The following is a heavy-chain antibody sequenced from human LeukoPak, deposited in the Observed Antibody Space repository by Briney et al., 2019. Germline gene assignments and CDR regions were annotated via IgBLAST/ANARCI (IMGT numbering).Heavy chain of an antibody. CDR2: ISWNSGSI. CDR3: ARRNNIHYGMDV. CDR1: GFTFDDYA. J-gene: IGHJ6*02. Sequence: GGSLRLSCAASGFTFDDYAMHWVRQAPGKGLEWVSGISWNSGSIGYADSVKGRFTISRDNSKSTLYLQMNSLRAEDTAIYYCARRNNIHYGMDVWGQGTTVTVSS. V-gene: IGHV3-9*01. D-gene: IGHD1-14*01.